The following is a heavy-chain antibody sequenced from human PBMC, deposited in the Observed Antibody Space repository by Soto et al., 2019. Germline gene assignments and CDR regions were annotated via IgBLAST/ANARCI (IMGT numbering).Heavy chain of an antibody. CDR2: FTTSCDFT. V-gene: IGHV3-23*01. J-gene: IGHJ4*02. CDR1: GFTFSNHA. Sequence: EVQLLDSGGALVQPGGSLRLSCATSGFTFSNHAMSWVRQAPGKGLEWVSTFTTSCDFTYYADSVKGRFTISRDNSKSTLYLQMNSLRVEDTAVYYCARLVTDWGQGTLVTVSS. D-gene: IGHD4-4*01. CDR3: ARLVTD.